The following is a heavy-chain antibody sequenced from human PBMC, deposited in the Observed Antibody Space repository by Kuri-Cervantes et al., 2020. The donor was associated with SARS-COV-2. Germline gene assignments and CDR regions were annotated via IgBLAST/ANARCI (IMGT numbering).Heavy chain of an antibody. D-gene: IGHD6-6*01. CDR1: GYTFTSYG. CDR2: ISAYNGNT. CDR3: ARPKEYSSSSGWFDP. J-gene: IGHJ5*02. V-gene: IGHV1-18*01. Sequence: ASVKVSCKASGYTFTSYGISWVRQAPGQGLEWMGWISAYNGNTNYAQKLQGRVTMTTDTSTSTAYMELRSLRSDDTAVYYCARPKEYSSSSGWFDPWGQGTLVTGAS.